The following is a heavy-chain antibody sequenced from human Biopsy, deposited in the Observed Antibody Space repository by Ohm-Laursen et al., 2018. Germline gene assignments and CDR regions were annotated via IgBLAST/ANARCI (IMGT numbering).Heavy chain of an antibody. V-gene: IGHV4-59*08. CDR2: VYYNGNT. D-gene: IGHD1-26*01. J-gene: IGHJ6*02. CDR1: YGSISGHF. CDR3: SKRDLSGTSPV. Sequence: GTLSLTCPVTYGSISGHFWSWIRQAPGKGLEWIGYVYYNGNTNYSPSLKSRATISLDTSKDRFSLKLTSVTAADTAVYYCSKRDLSGTSPVWGQGTTVTVSS.